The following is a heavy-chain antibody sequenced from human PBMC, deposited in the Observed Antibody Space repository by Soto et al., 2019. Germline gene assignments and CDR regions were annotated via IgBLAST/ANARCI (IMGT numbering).Heavy chain of an antibody. J-gene: IGHJ4*02. CDR1: GCSIGSSSYY. Sequence: SETLSTTCSVSGCSIGSSSYYWGGIGQPPGKGLEWIGSIYYSGSTYYNPSLKSRVTISVDTSKNQFSLKLSSVTAADTAVYYCARHSIEVVTATFAYWGQGTLVPVSS. V-gene: IGHV4-39*01. CDR2: IYYSGST. D-gene: IGHD2-21*02. CDR3: ARHSIEVVTATFAY.